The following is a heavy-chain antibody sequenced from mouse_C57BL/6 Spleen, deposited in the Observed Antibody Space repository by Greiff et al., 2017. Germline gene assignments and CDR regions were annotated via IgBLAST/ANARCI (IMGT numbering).Heavy chain of an antibody. CDR3: ARPYYSNPYYFDY. J-gene: IGHJ2*01. CDR1: GYAFSSSW. V-gene: IGHV1-82*01. CDR2: IYPGDGDT. Sequence: QVQLKESGPELVKPGASVKISCKASGYAFSSSWMNWVKQRPGKGLEWIGRIYPGDGDTNYNGKFKGKATLTADKSSSTAYMQLSSLTSEDSAVYFCARPYYSNPYYFDYWGQGTTLTVSS. D-gene: IGHD2-5*01.